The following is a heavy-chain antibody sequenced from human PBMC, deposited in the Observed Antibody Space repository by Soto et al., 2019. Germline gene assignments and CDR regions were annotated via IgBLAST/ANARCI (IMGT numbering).Heavy chain of an antibody. CDR2: IYHSGST. CDR1: GGSISSSNW. D-gene: IGHD1-7*01. Sequence: SETLSLTCAVSGGSISSSNWWSWVRQPPGKGLEWIGEIYHSGSTNYNPSLKSRVTISVDKSKNQFSLKLSSVTAADTAVYYCARHGGITGTTMWRYYYYYGMDVWGQGTTVTVSS. V-gene: IGHV4-4*02. CDR3: ARHGGITGTTMWRYYYYYGMDV. J-gene: IGHJ6*02.